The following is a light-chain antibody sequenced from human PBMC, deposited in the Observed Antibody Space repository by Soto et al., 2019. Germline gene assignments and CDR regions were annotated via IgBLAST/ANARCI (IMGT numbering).Light chain of an antibody. CDR2: GAS. J-gene: IGKJ1*01. CDR1: QSVSNNA. CDR3: QQYVTSPWA. Sequence: EIVLTQSPGTLSLSPGERATLSCRASQSVSNNALAWYQQKPGQAPRLLIYGASNRATGIPDVFSGSGSGTDFTLTISRLEAEDFAVYYCQQYVTSPWAFGQGTKVAIE. V-gene: IGKV3-20*01.